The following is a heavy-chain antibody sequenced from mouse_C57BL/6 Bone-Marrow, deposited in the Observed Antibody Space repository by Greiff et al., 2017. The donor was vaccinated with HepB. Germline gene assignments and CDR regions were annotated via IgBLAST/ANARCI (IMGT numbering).Heavy chain of an antibody. CDR2: IDPSDSET. D-gene: IGHD2-4*01. CDR3: ALYDYDDGYAMDY. V-gene: IGHV1-52*01. CDR1: GYTFTSYW. Sequence: VQLQQPGAELVRPGSSVKLSCKASGYTFTSYWMHWVKQRPIQGLEWIGNIDPSDSETHYNQKFKDKATLTVDKSSSTAYMQLSSLTSEDSAVYYCALYDYDDGYAMDYWGQGTSVTVSS. J-gene: IGHJ4*01.